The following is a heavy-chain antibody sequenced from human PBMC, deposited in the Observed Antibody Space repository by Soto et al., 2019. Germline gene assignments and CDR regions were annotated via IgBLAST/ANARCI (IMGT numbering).Heavy chain of an antibody. CDR3: ATEVSARDWRYFDF. D-gene: IGHD1-1*01. CDR1: GLTFSDQY. V-gene: IGHV3-72*01. CDR2: IRNKAYSFTT. J-gene: IGHJ4*02. Sequence: EVQLVESGGGLVQPGGCLRLSCVASGLTFSDQYMDWVRQAPGKGLEWVGRIRNKAYSFTTEYAASVKGRFTISSDDSNNVPVLQMNSLKSEDTAVYYCATEVSARDWRYFDFWGQGTMVAVSS.